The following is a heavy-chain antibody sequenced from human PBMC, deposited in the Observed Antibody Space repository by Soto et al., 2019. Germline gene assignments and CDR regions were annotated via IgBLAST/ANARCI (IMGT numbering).Heavy chain of an antibody. CDR2: IIHSGRD. J-gene: IGHJ2*01. Sequence: QVPLQQWGAGLLKPSETLSLTCAVDGGSFSGYHWTWIRQFPGKGLEWIGEIIHSGRDNYNPSLSGRVSLSIEPSKKQFALKLTSVTASDTALYYCARRPPRGIGFGDYKGRDIWGRGTRVTVSS. D-gene: IGHD4-17*01. CDR1: GGSFSGYH. CDR3: ARRPPRGIGFGDYKGRDI. V-gene: IGHV4-34*12.